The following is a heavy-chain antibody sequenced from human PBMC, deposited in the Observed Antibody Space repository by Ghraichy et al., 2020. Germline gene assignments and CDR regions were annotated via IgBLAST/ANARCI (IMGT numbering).Heavy chain of an antibody. J-gene: IGHJ4*02. D-gene: IGHD3-22*01. Sequence: GGSLRLSCAASGFTISKYWMHWVRQVPGKRLVWVSRINSAGSVTSYADSVNGRFTISRDNAKNTVYLQMNSLRAEDTALYYCASATTDNSGTGIDYWGQGTLVTVSS. CDR1: GFTISKYW. CDR3: ASATTDNSGTGIDY. CDR2: INSAGSVT. V-gene: IGHV3-74*01.